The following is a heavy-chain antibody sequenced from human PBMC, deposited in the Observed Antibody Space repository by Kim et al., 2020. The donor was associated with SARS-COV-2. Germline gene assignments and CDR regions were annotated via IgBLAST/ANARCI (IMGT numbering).Heavy chain of an antibody. CDR3: ARERVVVITTFRQYYYYGMDV. CDR1: GFTFSDYY. CDR2: ISSSSSYT. Sequence: GGSLRLSCAASGFTFSDYYMSWIRQAPGKGLEWVSYISSSSSYTNYADSVKGRFTISRDNAKNSLYLQMNSLRAEDTAVYYCARERVVVITTFRQYYYYGMDVWGQGTTVTVSS. V-gene: IGHV3-11*06. D-gene: IGHD3-22*01. J-gene: IGHJ6*02.